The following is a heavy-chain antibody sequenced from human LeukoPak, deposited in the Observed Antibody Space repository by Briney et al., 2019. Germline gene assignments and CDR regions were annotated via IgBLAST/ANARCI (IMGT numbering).Heavy chain of an antibody. J-gene: IGHJ5*02. CDR2: ISAYNGNT. V-gene: IGHV1-18*01. CDR1: GYTFTSYG. Sequence: ASVKVSCKASGYTFTSYGISWVRQAPGQGLEWMGWISAYNGNTNYAQKLQGRVTMTTDTSTSTAYMELRSLRAEDTAVYYCAKDADDYYGSGSHPSFDPWGQGTLVTVSS. CDR3: AKDADDYYGSGSHPSFDP. D-gene: IGHD3-10*01.